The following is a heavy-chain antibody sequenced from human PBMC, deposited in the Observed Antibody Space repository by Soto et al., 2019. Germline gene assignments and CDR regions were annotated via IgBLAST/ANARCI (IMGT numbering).Heavy chain of an antibody. D-gene: IGHD5-18*01. V-gene: IGHV1-69*05. CDR2: IIPIFGTT. CDR3: ARLNGIPYYFDY. Sequence: SVKVSCKASGGTFSSYAISWVRQAPGQGLEWMGGIIPIFGTTNYAQKFQGRVTMTRDTSTSTAYMELSSLRSDDTAVYYCARLNGIPYYFDYWGQGTLVTVSS. CDR1: GGTFSSYA. J-gene: IGHJ4*02.